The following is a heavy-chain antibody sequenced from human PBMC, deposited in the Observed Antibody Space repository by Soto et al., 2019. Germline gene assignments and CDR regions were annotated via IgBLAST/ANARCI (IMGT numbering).Heavy chain of an antibody. Sequence: QVQLVQSGAEVKKPGSSVKVSCKASGGTFSSYAISWVRQAPGLGLEWMGGIIPIFGTANYAQKFQGRVTITADESTSTAYMELSSLRSEDTAVYYCARDRRYCSSTSCFNWFDPWGQGTLVTVSS. D-gene: IGHD2-2*01. J-gene: IGHJ5*02. CDR3: ARDRRYCSSTSCFNWFDP. V-gene: IGHV1-69*01. CDR1: GGTFSSYA. CDR2: IIPIFGTA.